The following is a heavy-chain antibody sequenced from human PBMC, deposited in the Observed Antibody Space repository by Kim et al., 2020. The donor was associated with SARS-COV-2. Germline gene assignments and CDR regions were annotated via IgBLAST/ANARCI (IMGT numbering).Heavy chain of an antibody. CDR1: GYTFTSYA. J-gene: IGHJ5*02. Sequence: ASVKVSCKASGYTFTSYAMHWVRQAPGQRLEWMGWINAGNGNTKYSQKFQGRVTITRDTSASTAYMELSSLRSEDTAVYYCARDFAYTMVRGVMGNWFDPWGQGTLVTVSS. V-gene: IGHV1-3*01. D-gene: IGHD3-10*01. CDR2: INAGNGNT. CDR3: ARDFAYTMVRGVMGNWFDP.